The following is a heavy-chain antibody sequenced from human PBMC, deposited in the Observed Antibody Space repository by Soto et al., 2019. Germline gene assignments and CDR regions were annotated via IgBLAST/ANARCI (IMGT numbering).Heavy chain of an antibody. CDR3: AREFRLCSSTSCYFDY. Sequence: SETLSLTCTVSGGSIGSSSYYWGWIRQPPGKGLEWIGSIYYSGSTYYNPSLKSRVTISVDTSKNQFSLKLSSVTAADTAVYYCAREFRLCSSTSCYFDYWGQGTLVTVSS. J-gene: IGHJ4*02. CDR1: GGSIGSSSYY. D-gene: IGHD2-2*01. V-gene: IGHV4-39*02. CDR2: IYYSGST.